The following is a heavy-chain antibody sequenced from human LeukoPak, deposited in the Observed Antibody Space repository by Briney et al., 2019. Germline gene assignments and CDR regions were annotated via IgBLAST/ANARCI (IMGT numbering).Heavy chain of an antibody. D-gene: IGHD3-10*01. CDR1: GFTFSSYA. J-gene: IGHJ4*02. Sequence: GRSLRLSCAASGFTFSSYAMHWVRQAPGKGLEWVAVISYDGSNKYYADSVKGRFTISRDNSKNTLYLQMNSLRAEDTAVYYCARDTYYYGSGSSFDYWGQGTLVTVSS. V-gene: IGHV3-30-3*01. CDR2: ISYDGSNK. CDR3: ARDTYYYGSGSSFDY.